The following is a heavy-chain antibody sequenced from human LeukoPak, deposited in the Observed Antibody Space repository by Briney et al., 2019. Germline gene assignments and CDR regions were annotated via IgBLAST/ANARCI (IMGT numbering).Heavy chain of an antibody. J-gene: IGHJ4*02. V-gene: IGHV4-34*01. CDR2: INHSGST. CDR3: ARGGYSLFDY. Sequence: SETLSLTCAVSGGSISWSSYYWSGIRQPPGKGLEWIGEINHSGSTNYNPSLKSRVTISVETSKNQFSLKLSSVTAADTAVYYCARGGYSLFDYWGQGTLVTVSS. CDR1: GGSISWSSYY. D-gene: IGHD5-18*01.